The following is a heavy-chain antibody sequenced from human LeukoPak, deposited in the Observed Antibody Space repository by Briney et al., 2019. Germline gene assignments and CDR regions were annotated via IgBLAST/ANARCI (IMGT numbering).Heavy chain of an antibody. V-gene: IGHV5-51*01. CDR2: IYPGGSEG. J-gene: IGHJ4*02. Sequence: GESLKISCKASGYTFTGFWIGWVRQVPGKGLECMGFIYPGGSEGIYSPSFQGQVSVSADKSIRTAYLQWRSLKASDSAIYYCARGRGGYSGYENFDFWGQGALVTVSS. CDR3: ARGRGGYSGYENFDF. CDR1: GYTFTGFW. D-gene: IGHD5-12*01.